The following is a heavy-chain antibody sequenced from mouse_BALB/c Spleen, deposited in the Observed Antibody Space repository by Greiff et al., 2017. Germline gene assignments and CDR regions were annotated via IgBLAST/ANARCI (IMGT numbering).Heavy chain of an antibody. J-gene: IGHJ2*01. CDR1: GYTFTSYW. V-gene: IGHV1-7*01. Sequence: QVQLQQSGAELAKPGASVKMSCKASGYTFTSYWMHWVKQRPGQGLEWIGYINPSTGYTEYNQKFKDKATLTADKSSSTAYMQLSSLTSEDSAVYYCARQLGLPDYWGQGTTLTVSS. D-gene: IGHD3-1*01. CDR2: INPSTGYT. CDR3: ARQLGLPDY.